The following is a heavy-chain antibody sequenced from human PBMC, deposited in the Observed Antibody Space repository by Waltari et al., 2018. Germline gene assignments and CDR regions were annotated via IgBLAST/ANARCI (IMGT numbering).Heavy chain of an antibody. D-gene: IGHD5-18*01. Sequence: QVQLQQWGAGLLKPSEPLSLTCAVYGGSFSGYYWPWLRQPPGKGLEWIGEINHSGSTNYNPSLKSRVTISVDTSKNQFSLKLSSVTAADTAVYYCARRYSYGYYFLDYWGQGTLVTVSS. CDR2: INHSGST. CDR1: GGSFSGYY. J-gene: IGHJ4*02. V-gene: IGHV4-34*01. CDR3: ARRYSYGYYFLDY.